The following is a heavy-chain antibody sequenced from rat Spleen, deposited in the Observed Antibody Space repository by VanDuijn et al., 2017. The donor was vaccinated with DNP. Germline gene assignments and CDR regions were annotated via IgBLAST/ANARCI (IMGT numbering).Heavy chain of an antibody. J-gene: IGHJ2*01. D-gene: IGHD1-12*02. CDR1: GFSLSSYS. CDR3: ARTSYYDGSYPHY. CDR2: VSSGGST. V-gene: IGHV2-6*01. Sequence: QVQLKESGPGLVQPSQTLSLTCPVSGFSLSSYSVGWVRQPPGKGLEWIAAVSSGGSTYYNSALKSRLTVSRDTSKSQVFLKMSSLQTEDTAMYFCARTSYYDGSYPHYWGQGVMVTVSS.